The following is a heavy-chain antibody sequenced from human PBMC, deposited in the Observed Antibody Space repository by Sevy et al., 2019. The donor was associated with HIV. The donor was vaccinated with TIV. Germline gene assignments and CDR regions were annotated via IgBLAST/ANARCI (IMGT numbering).Heavy chain of an antibody. CDR2: INTNTGNP. D-gene: IGHD3-3*01. V-gene: IGHV7-4-1*02. J-gene: IGHJ6*02. CDR3: ARDEGYDCWSGYRNYYYYGMDV. CDR1: GYTFTSYA. Sequence: ASVKVSCKASGYTFTSYAMNWVRQAPGQGLEWMGWINTNTGNPTYAQGFTGRFVFSLDTSVSTAYLRISSLKAEDTAVDYGARDEGYDCWSGYRNYYYYGMDVWGQGTTVTVSS.